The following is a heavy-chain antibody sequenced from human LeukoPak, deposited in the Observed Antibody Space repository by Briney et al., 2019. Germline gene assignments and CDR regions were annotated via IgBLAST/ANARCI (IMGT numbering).Heavy chain of an antibody. J-gene: IGHJ4*02. Sequence: GGSLSFSCAASGFTFSNYQFNWVRQAPGKGLEWVSYISSSGRNIYYADSVKGRFTISRDNAKNSLYLQMNSLRAEDTAVYYCARDLVQLWSKDGWGQGTLVTVSS. D-gene: IGHD5-18*01. V-gene: IGHV3-48*03. CDR3: ARDLVQLWSKDG. CDR2: ISSSGRNI. CDR1: GFTFSNYQ.